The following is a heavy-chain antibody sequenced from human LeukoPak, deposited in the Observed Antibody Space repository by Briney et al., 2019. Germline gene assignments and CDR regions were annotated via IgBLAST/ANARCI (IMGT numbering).Heavy chain of an antibody. Sequence: PGGSLRLSCAASGFTFSSDWMSWVRQAPGKGLEWVSNIKQDGSEKYYVDSVKGRFTISRDNAKNSLYLQMNSLRAEDTAVYYCARVLATYSDYWGQGTLVTVSS. CDR3: ARVLATYSDY. CDR1: GFTFSSDW. D-gene: IGHD3-3*01. CDR2: IKQDGSEK. J-gene: IGHJ4*02. V-gene: IGHV3-7*01.